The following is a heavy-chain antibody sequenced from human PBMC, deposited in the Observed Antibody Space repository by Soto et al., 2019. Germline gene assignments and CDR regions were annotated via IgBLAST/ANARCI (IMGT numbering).Heavy chain of an antibody. V-gene: IGHV4-34*01. CDR3: ARIATLYYYYGMDV. J-gene: IGHJ6*04. CDR2: INHSGST. Sequence: SETLSLTCAVYGGSFSGYYWSWIRQPPGKGLEWIGEINHSGSTNYNPSLKSRVTISVDTSKNQFSLKLSSVTAADTAVYYCARIATLYYYYGMDVWGKGTTVTVSS. CDR1: GGSFSGYY. D-gene: IGHD6-6*01.